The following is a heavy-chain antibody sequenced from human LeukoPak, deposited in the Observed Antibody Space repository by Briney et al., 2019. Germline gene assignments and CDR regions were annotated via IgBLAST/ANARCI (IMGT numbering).Heavy chain of an antibody. Sequence: GGSLRLSCAASGFSFSSNYMTWVRQAPGKGLEWVSVIYSGGNTYYADSVKGRFTISRDNAKNSLYLQMNSLRAEDTALYYCAKDIGVGMVRGPMPDYWGQGTLVTVSS. CDR1: GFSFSSNY. J-gene: IGHJ4*02. V-gene: IGHV3-53*05. CDR2: IYSGGNT. D-gene: IGHD3-10*01. CDR3: AKDIGVGMVRGPMPDY.